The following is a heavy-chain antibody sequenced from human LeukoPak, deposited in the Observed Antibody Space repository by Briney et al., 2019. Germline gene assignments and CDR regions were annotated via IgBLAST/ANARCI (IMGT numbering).Heavy chain of an antibody. D-gene: IGHD3-16*01. CDR2: VSYDGSNK. J-gene: IGHJ4*02. CDR1: GFTFSSYA. CDR3: ASAGGGSRMGYYFDY. Sequence: PGRSLRLSCAASGFTFSSYAMHWVRQAPGKGLEWVAVVSYDGSNKYYADSVKGRFTISRDNSKNTLYLQMNSLRAEDTAVYYCASAGGGSRMGYYFDYWGQGTLVTVSS. V-gene: IGHV3-30-3*01.